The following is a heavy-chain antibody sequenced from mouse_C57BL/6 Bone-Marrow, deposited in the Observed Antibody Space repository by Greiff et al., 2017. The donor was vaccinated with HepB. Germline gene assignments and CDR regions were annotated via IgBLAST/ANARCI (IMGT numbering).Heavy chain of an antibody. V-gene: IGHV5-15*04. CDR2: ISNLAYSI. D-gene: IGHD1-1*01. J-gene: IGHJ4*01. Sequence: DVQLVESGGGLVQPGGSLKLSCAASGFTFSDYGMAWVRQAPRKGPEWVAFISNLAYSIYYADTVTGRFTISRENAKNTLYLEMSSLRSEDTAMYYCARRGSYYGSSFYAMDYWGQGTSVTVSS. CDR3: ARRGSYYGSSFYAMDY. CDR1: GFTFSDYG.